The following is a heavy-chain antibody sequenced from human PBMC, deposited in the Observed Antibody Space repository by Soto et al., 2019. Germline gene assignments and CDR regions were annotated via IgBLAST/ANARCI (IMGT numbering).Heavy chain of an antibody. CDR2: IYWDEDK. Sequence: QITLKESGPTLVKPTQTLTLTCTFSGFSLSTSGMGVGWIRQPPGKALEWLAVIYWDEDKRYRPSLKSRLTITKDTSKNQVVLSMTNMDPVDTATYYCAHRFSAYTFGAWGQGTLVTVSS. V-gene: IGHV2-5*02. CDR1: GFSLSTSGMG. CDR3: AHRFSAYTFGA. J-gene: IGHJ5*02. D-gene: IGHD3-16*01.